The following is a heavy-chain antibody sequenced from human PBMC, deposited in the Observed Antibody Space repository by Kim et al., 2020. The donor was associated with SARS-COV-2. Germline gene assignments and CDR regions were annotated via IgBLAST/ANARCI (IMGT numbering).Heavy chain of an antibody. Sequence: GGSLRLSCAASGFTFSSYSMNWVRQAPGKGLEWVSYISSSSSTIYYADSVKGRFTISRDNAKNSLYLQMNSLRAEDTAVYYCARVYSGSYYSYYYYGMDVWGQGTTVTVSS. CDR3: ARVYSGSYYSYYYYGMDV. V-gene: IGHV3-48*01. CDR1: GFTFSSYS. D-gene: IGHD1-26*01. CDR2: ISSSSSTI. J-gene: IGHJ6*02.